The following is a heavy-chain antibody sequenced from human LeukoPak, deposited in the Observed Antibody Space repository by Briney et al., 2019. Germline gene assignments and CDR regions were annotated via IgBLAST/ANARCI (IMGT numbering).Heavy chain of an antibody. J-gene: IGHJ6*02. CDR1: GFTFSSYW. CDR3: ARERYCSGGSCHLYYYYYYGMDV. CDR2: IKQDGSEK. Sequence: GGPLRLSCAASGFTFSSYWMSWVRQAPGKGLEWVANIKQDGSEKYYVDSVKGRFTISRDNAKNSLYLQMNSLRAEDTAVYYCARERYCSGGSCHLYYYYYYGMDVWGQGTTVTVSS. V-gene: IGHV3-7*01. D-gene: IGHD2-15*01.